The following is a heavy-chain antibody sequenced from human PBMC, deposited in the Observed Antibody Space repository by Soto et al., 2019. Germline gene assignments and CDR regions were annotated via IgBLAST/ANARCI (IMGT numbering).Heavy chain of an antibody. Sequence: QVQLQESGPGLVKPSETLSLTCTVSGGSISSYYWSWIRQPPGKGLEWIGYIYYSGSTNYNPSLKGRVPISVDTSQKQFPLKLRFGAPSDTAVYYWARGLGCRSNWFGPWGQGTLVTLSS. CDR3: ARGLGCRSNWFGP. J-gene: IGHJ5*02. V-gene: IGHV4-59*01. CDR2: IYYSGST. D-gene: IGHD2-15*01. CDR1: GGSISSYY.